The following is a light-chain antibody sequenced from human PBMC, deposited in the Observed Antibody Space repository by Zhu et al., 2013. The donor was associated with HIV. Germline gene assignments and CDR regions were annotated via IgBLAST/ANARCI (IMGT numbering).Light chain of an antibody. CDR3: MQALQTPYS. J-gene: IGKJ2*03. CDR2: LGS. Sequence: DVVMTQSPLSLPVTLGQPASISCRSSQSLLHSNGYNYLDWYLQKPGQSPQLLIYLGSYRAYGVPDRFSGSGSGTDFTLKISRVEAEDVGVYYCMQALQTPYSFGQGTKLEIK. CDR1: QSLLHSNGYNY. V-gene: IGKV2-28*01.